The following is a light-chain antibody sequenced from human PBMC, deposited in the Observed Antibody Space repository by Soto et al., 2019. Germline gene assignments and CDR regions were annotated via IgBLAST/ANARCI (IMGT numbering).Light chain of an antibody. V-gene: IGLV2-23*01. CDR2: EGD. Sequence: QSALTQPASVSGSLGQSITISCTGTSSDDGTYNLVSWYQQHPGKAPTLIIYEGDRRPSGVSNRFSGSKSGNTAYLTFSGLQAEDEAEYYWCPYARSNKWVFRAGKTLTVL. CDR3: CPYARSNKWV. CDR1: SSDDGTYNL. J-gene: IGLJ3*02.